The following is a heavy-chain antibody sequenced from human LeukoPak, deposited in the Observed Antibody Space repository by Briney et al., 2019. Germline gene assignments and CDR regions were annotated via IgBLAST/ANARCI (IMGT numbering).Heavy chain of an antibody. Sequence: PGGSLRLSCAASGFTFSSYGMSWVRQAPGKGLDWVSGISGSGGSTYYADSVKGRFTISRDNSKNTLYLQMNSLRAEDTAVYYCAKDWTGTKPFDLWGRGTLVTVSS. CDR3: AKDWTGTKPFDL. CDR1: GFTFSSYG. D-gene: IGHD3/OR15-3a*01. CDR2: ISGSGGST. J-gene: IGHJ2*01. V-gene: IGHV3-23*01.